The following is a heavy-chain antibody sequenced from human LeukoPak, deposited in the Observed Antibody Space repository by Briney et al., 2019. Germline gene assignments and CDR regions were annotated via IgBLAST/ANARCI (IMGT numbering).Heavy chain of an antibody. D-gene: IGHD1-1*01. V-gene: IGHV1-24*01. CDR3: AAAVTTGTTNDAFDI. Sequence: ASVKVSCKVSGYTLTELSMHWVRQAPGKGLEWMGGFDPEDAETIYAQKFQGRVTMTEDTSTDTAYMELSSLRSEDTAVYYCAAAVTTGTTNDAFDIWGQGTMVTVSS. CDR1: GYTLTELS. J-gene: IGHJ3*02. CDR2: FDPEDAET.